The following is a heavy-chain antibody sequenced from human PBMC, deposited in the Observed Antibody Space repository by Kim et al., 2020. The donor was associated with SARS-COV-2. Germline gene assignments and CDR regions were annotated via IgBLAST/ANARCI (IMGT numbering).Heavy chain of an antibody. CDR1: GGSFSGYY. CDR3: ARLRGGSSESWAFDI. V-gene: IGHV4-34*01. D-gene: IGHD1-26*01. Sequence: SETLSLTCAVYGGSFSGYYWSWIRQPPGKGLEWIGEINHSGNTNYSPSLKSRVTISVDTSKNQFSLKLSSVTAADTAVYYCARLRGGSSESWAFDIWGQGTMVTVSS. CDR2: INHSGNT. J-gene: IGHJ3*02.